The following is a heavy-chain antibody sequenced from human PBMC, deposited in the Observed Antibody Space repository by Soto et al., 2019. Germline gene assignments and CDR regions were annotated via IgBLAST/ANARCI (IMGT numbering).Heavy chain of an antibody. V-gene: IGHV3-23*01. Sequence: GGSLRLSCAVSGFMFSSYAMTWVRQAPGKGLEWVSSISGSGGSTYYSDSVRGRFTISRDNSKKMLYLEMNSLKGDDTAVYYCAKDGSWGDHYYFDNWGQGTLVTVS. CDR1: GFMFSSYA. CDR3: AKDGSWGDHYYFDN. D-gene: IGHD2-21*02. CDR2: ISGSGGST. J-gene: IGHJ4*02.